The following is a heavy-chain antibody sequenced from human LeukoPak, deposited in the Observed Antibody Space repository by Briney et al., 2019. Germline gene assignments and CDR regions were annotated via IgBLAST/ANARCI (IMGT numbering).Heavy chain of an antibody. D-gene: IGHD2-15*01. Sequence: GGSLRLSCAASGFTFSSYGMHWVRQAPGKGLEWVAFIRYDGSNKYYADSVKGRFTISRDNSKNTLYLQMNSLRAEDTAVYYCAKDRRRVYCSGGSCYSGFDYWGQGTLVTVSS. CDR3: AKDRRRVYCSGGSCYSGFDY. J-gene: IGHJ4*02. CDR2: IRYDGSNK. CDR1: GFTFSSYG. V-gene: IGHV3-30*02.